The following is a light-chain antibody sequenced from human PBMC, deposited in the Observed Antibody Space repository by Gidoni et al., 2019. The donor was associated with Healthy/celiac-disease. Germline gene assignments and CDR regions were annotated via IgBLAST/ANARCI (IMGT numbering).Light chain of an antibody. V-gene: IGKV3-11*01. CDR3: QQRSNWPLT. J-gene: IGKJ4*01. CDR2: DAS. CDR1: QSVSSY. Sequence: DIVWTHAPATLSLSRGERATLSCRASQSVSSYLAWYQQKPGQAPRLLIYDASNRATGIPARFSGSGSGTDFTLTISSLEPEYFAVYYCQQRSNWPLTFGGGTKVEIK.